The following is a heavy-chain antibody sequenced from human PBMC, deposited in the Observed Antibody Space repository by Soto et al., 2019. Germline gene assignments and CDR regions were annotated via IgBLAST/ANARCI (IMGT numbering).Heavy chain of an antibody. Sequence: SETLSPTCPVSGDSISSINNYWSWIRQPPGEGLEWIGFISYSGTTSYSPSLKSRVAISLDTSKNQFSLSLNFVTAADTAVYYCARGRGYSYGLDPWGQGSLVTVS. V-gene: IGHV4-30-4*01. CDR2: ISYSGTT. D-gene: IGHD5-18*01. CDR1: GDSISSINNY. CDR3: ARGRGYSYGLDP. J-gene: IGHJ5*02.